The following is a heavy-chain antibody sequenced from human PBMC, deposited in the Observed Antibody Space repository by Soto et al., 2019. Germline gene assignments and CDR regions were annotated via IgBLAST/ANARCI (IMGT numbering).Heavy chain of an antibody. V-gene: IGHV5-51*01. CDR2: IYPGDSDT. CDR3: ARTSAAGKYYYSMDV. J-gene: IGHJ6*02. CDR1: GYSFTSYW. D-gene: IGHD6-13*01. Sequence: PGESLKISCKGSGYSFTSYWIGWVRQMPGKGLEWMGIIYPGDSDTRYSPSFQGQVTISADKSISTAYLQWSSLKTSDTAMYYCARTSAAGKYYYSMDVWGQRTTVTGSS.